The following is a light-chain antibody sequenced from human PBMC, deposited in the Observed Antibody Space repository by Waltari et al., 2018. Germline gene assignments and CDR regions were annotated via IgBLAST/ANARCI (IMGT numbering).Light chain of an antibody. CDR1: SGHSSNV. CDR2: VNSDGSH. Sequence: QLVLTQSPSASASLGASVKLTCTLSSGHSSNVIAWLQQQPEKGPRYLMKVNSDGSHNKGDEIPDRFSGSSSGAERYLTIPSLQSEDEADYYCQTGGHGTWVFGGGTKLTVL. V-gene: IGLV4-69*01. J-gene: IGLJ3*02. CDR3: QTGGHGTWV.